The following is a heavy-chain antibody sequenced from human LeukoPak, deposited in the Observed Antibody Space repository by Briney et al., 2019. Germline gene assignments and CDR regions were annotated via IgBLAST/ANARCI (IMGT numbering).Heavy chain of an antibody. V-gene: IGHV3-43*02. CDR2: ITGDGGRT. CDR3: AKDRDTSGYTH. CDR1: GFTFDDYA. Sequence: GGSLRLSCAASGFTFDDYAMHWVRQAPGKGLEWVSFITGDGGRTYYADSVKGRFTISRDNSKKSLYLQMSRLRTEDTALYFCAKDRDTSGYTHLGQGTLVSVSS. J-gene: IGHJ4*02. D-gene: IGHD3-22*01.